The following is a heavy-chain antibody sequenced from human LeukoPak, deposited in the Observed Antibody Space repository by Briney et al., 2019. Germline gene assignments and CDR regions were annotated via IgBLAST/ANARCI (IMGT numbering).Heavy chain of an antibody. CDR3: AKDKYCSSTSCYNAWFDP. J-gene: IGHJ5*02. CDR2: ISDSGDTT. V-gene: IGHV3-23*01. CDR1: GFTFRSYT. Sequence: GGSLRLSCAASGFTFRSYTMRWVRQAPGKGLEWISAISDSGDTTDYADSVRGRFTISRDNSKNTLYLQMNSLRAEDTAVYYCAKDKYCSSTSCYNAWFDPWGQGTLVTVSS. D-gene: IGHD2-2*01.